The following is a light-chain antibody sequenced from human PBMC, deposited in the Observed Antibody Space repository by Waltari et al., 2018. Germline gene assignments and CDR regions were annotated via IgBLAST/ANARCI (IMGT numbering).Light chain of an antibody. CDR3: MRGTHWPLT. CDR1: QTLVHSDGNTY. CDR2: KVS. V-gene: IGKV2-30*02. J-gene: IGKJ4*01. Sequence: DVVLTQSPLSLPVTLGQPASISCKSSQTLVHSDGNTYLAWFHQRPGQSPRRLIYKVSNRESGVPDRFSASGSGTDFTLKISRVEAEDVGVYYCMRGTHWPLTFGGGTKVEMK.